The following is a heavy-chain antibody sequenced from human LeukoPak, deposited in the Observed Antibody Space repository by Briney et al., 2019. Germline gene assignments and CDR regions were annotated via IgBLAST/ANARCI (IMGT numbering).Heavy chain of an antibody. CDR3: ARAPNFYDSSGYLLSLDY. CDR1: RGTFNSYA. V-gene: IGHV1-69*13. Sequence: SVKVSCKASRGTFNSYAISWVRQAPGQGLEWMGGIIPIFGTANYAQKFQGRVTITADESTSTAYMDLTSLRSEDTAVYYCARAPNFYDSSGYLLSLDYWGQGTLVTVSS. CDR2: IIPIFGTA. J-gene: IGHJ4*02. D-gene: IGHD3-22*01.